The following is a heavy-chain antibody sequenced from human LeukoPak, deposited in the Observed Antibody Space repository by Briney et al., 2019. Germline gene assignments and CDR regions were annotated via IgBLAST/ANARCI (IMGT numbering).Heavy chain of an antibody. D-gene: IGHD3-22*01. CDR3: VRSAFHAGSGNYYDY. Sequence: GGSLRLSCAASGLTFSSHWMHWVRQAPGKGLVWVSRITNDGSSTTYADSVKGRFTISRDNAKNMLYLQVNSLRAEDTAVYYCVRSAFHAGSGNYYDYWGQGTLVTVSS. V-gene: IGHV3-74*01. CDR2: ITNDGSST. J-gene: IGHJ4*02. CDR1: GLTFSSHW.